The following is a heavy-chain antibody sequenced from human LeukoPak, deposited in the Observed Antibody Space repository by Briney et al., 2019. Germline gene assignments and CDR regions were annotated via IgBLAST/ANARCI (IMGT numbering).Heavy chain of an antibody. CDR3: ARDRSSSWYRGDAFDI. CDR2: IYYSWST. D-gene: IGHD6-13*01. CDR1: GGSISSYY. V-gene: IGHV4-59*01. Sequence: SETLSLTCTVSGGSISSYYWIWIRQPPGKGLEWIGYIYYSWSTNYNPSLKSRVTISVDTSKNQFSLKLSSVTAADTAVYYCARDRSSSWYRGDAFDIWGQGTMVTVSS. J-gene: IGHJ3*02.